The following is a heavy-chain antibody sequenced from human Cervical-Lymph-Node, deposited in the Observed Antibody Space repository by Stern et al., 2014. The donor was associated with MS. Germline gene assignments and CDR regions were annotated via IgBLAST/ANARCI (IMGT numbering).Heavy chain of an antibody. CDR1: GYTFTSDY. V-gene: IGHV1-46*01. D-gene: IGHD2/OR15-2a*01. CDR3: ARQNYYNGMDV. CDR2: INTSGGRT. Sequence: VQLVESGAEVKKPGASVKVSCKASGYTFTSDYIHWVRQAPGQGLERMGIINTSGGRTSYAQKFQGRVTMTRDTSTSTVHMELSSLRSEDTAVYYCARQNYYNGMDVWGQGTTVTVSS. J-gene: IGHJ6*02.